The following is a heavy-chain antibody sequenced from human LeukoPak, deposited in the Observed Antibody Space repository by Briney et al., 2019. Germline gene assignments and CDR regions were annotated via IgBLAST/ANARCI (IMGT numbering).Heavy chain of an antibody. J-gene: IGHJ4*02. D-gene: IGHD2-2*01. CDR2: INHSGST. Sequence: SETLSLTCAVYGGSFSGYYWSWIRQPPGKGLEWIGEINHSGSTNYNPSLKSRVTISVDTSKNQFSLKLSSVTAADTAVYYCARRRGGRYIVVAPAARGVYFDYWGQGTLVTVSS. V-gene: IGHV4-34*01. CDR1: GGSFSGYY. CDR3: ARRRGGRYIVVAPAARGVYFDY.